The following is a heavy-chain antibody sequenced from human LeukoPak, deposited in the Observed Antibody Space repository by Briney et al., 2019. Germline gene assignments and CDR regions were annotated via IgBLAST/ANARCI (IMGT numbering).Heavy chain of an antibody. CDR3: ARHPRGIWFGELLGPPDY. Sequence: SETLSLTCTVSGGSISSSSYYWGWIRQPPGKGLEWIGSIYYSGSTYYNPSLKSRVTISVDTSKNQFSLKLSSVTAADTAVYYCARHPRGIWFGELLGPPDYWGQGTLVTVSS. J-gene: IGHJ4*02. D-gene: IGHD3-10*01. CDR1: GGSISSSSYY. CDR2: IYYSGST. V-gene: IGHV4-39*01.